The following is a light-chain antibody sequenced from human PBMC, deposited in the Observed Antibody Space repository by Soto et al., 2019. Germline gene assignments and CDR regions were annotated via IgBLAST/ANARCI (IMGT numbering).Light chain of an antibody. CDR2: AAS. J-gene: IGKJ5*01. CDR1: QSISNH. Sequence: IPMTPSQSSMSAAVEDRVLLTCRASQSISNHLNWYQQKPGKAPKPLIFAASSLQSGVPSRFSGSGSGTECTLTISSLQPEDGATYYCQQRNSYPITFGQGTRLEIK. CDR3: QQRNSYPIT. V-gene: IGKV1-17*01.